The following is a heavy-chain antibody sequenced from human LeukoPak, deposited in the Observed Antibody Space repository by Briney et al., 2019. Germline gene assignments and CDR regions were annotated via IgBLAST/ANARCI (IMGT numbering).Heavy chain of an antibody. CDR3: TRENERMEGTEAFDI. CDR1: GFTFSTYE. J-gene: IGHJ3*02. Sequence: GGSLRLSCAASGFTFSTYEVTWVRQAPGRGLEWVSYISSSGSTKYYADSVKGRFTISRDNAKNSLSLQMNSLRAEDTAVYYCTRENERMEGTEAFDIWGQGTMVTVSS. V-gene: IGHV3-48*03. CDR2: ISSSGSTK. D-gene: IGHD1-1*01.